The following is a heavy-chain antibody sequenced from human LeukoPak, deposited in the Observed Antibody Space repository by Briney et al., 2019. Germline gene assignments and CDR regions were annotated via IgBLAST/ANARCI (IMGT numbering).Heavy chain of an antibody. J-gene: IGHJ4*02. V-gene: IGHV1-69*06. Sequence: KISCKGSGGTFSSYAISWVRQAPGQGLEWMGGIIPIFGTANYAQKFQGRVTITADKSTSTAYMELSSLRSEDTAVYYCASWGYSYAEHYWGQGTLVTVSS. D-gene: IGHD5-18*01. CDR2: IIPIFGTA. CDR1: GGTFSSYA. CDR3: ASWGYSYAEHY.